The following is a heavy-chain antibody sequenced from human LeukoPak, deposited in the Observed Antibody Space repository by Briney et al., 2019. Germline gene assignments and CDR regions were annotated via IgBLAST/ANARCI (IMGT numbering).Heavy chain of an antibody. CDR2: INPSCGST. J-gene: IGHJ6*03. D-gene: IGHD3-10*01. Sequence: GASVKVSCKASGYTFTSYYMHWVRQAPGQGLEWMGIINPSCGSTSYAQKFQGRVTMTRDMSTSTVYMELSSLRSEDTAVYYCARAGPITMVRGVIIGPTYYMDVWGKGTTVTISS. CDR1: GYTFTSYY. V-gene: IGHV1-46*01. CDR3: ARAGPITMVRGVIIGPTYYMDV.